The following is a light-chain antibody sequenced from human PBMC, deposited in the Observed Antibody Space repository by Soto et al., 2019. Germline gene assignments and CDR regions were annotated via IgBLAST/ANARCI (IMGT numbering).Light chain of an antibody. CDR1: QSLGDN. J-gene: IGKJ1*01. Sequence: EIVMTQFPATLSVSPGERATLSCRASQSLGDNLAWYQQRPGQAPRLLIYRASTRATGVPARFSASGSGTEFTLTISSLQSEDSAIYYCHQYSNWPPWTFGPGTKVEIK. CDR2: RAS. CDR3: HQYSNWPPWT. V-gene: IGKV3-15*01.